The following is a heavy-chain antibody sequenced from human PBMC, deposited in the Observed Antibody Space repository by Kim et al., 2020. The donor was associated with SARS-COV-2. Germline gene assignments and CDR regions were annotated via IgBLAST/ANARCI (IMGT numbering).Heavy chain of an antibody. CDR2: INHSGST. CDR3: ARARTGYCSGGSCYGLWYFQH. CDR1: GGSFSGYY. V-gene: IGHV4-34*01. J-gene: IGHJ1*01. Sequence: SETLSLTCAVYGGSFSGYYWSWIRQPPGKGLEWIGEINHSGSTNYNPSLKSRVTISVDTSKNQFSLKLSSVTAADTAVYYCARARTGYCSGGSCYGLWYFQHWGQGTLVTVSS. D-gene: IGHD2-15*01.